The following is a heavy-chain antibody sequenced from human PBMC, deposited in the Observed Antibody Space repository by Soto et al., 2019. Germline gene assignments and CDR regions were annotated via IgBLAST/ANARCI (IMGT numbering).Heavy chain of an antibody. V-gene: IGHV4-34*01. D-gene: IGHD3-16*02. CDR2: INHSGST. CDR3: ARGGPRDGYICRSYRTPPTGSFDF. J-gene: IGHJ4*02. Sequence: QVQLQQWGAGLLKPSETLSLTCAVYGGSFSGYYWSWMRQPPGKGLEWIGEINHSGSTNYNPSLKRRITISGDTSKNQLSLKLSSVTDADTAVYYCARGGPRDGYICRSYRTPPTGSFDFWGQGTQVTVSA. CDR1: GGSFSGYY.